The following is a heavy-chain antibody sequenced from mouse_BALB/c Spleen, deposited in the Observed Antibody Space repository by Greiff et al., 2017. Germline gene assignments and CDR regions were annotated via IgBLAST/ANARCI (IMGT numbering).Heavy chain of an antibody. CDR3: ASSGIYYDYDGFAY. CDR2: INPGGGGT. D-gene: IGHD2-4*01. CDR1: GYAFTNYL. V-gene: IGHV1-54*03. J-gene: IGHJ3*01. Sequence: QVQLQQSGAELVRPGTSVKVSCKASGYAFTNYLIEWVKQRPGQGLEWIGVINPGGGGTNYNEKFKGKATLTADKSSSTAYMQLSSLTSDDSAVYFCASSGIYYDYDGFAYWGQGTLVTVSA.